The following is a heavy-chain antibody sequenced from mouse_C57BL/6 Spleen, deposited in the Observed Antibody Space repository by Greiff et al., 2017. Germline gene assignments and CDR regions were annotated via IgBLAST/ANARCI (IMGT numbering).Heavy chain of an antibody. CDR3: AALYYDYAMDY. D-gene: IGHD1-1*01. J-gene: IGHJ4*01. Sequence: EVKLVESGGGLVKPGGSLKLSCAASGFTFSDYGMHWVRQAPEKGLEWVAYLSSGSSTIYYADTVKGRFTISRDNAKNTLFLQMTSLRSEDTAMYYCAALYYDYAMDYWGQGTSVTVSS. V-gene: IGHV5-17*01. CDR2: LSSGSSTI. CDR1: GFTFSDYG.